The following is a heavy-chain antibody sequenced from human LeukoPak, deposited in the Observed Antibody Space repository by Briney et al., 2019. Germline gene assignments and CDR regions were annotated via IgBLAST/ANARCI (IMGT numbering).Heavy chain of an antibody. Sequence: GGSLRLSCAASGFTFSDYYMSWIRQAPGKGLEWVSYISSSGSTIYYADSVKGRFTISRDNAKNPLYLQMNSLRAEDTAVYYCAREGRYCTNGVCSTSLYYFDYWGQGTLVTVSS. CDR2: ISSSGSTI. CDR3: AREGRYCTNGVCSTSLYYFDY. D-gene: IGHD2-8*01. CDR1: GFTFSDYY. V-gene: IGHV3-11*01. J-gene: IGHJ4*02.